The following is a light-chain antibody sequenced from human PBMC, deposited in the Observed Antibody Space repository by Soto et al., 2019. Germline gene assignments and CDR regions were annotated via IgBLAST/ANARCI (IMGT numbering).Light chain of an antibody. CDR2: GAS. Sequence: EIAMTQSPATLYASPEEIATPSCRASQSVTTNLAWYQQKPGQAPRLLIYGASTRATGIPARFSGSGSVTEFTLPISSLQSEDFAVYYCQQYNNWPPYTFGQGTKLEIK. CDR1: QSVTTN. J-gene: IGKJ2*01. CDR3: QQYNNWPPYT. V-gene: IGKV3-15*01.